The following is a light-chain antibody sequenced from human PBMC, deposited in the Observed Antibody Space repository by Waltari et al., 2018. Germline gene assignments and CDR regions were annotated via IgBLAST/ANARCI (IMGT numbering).Light chain of an antibody. CDR1: QSVLYSSNNKNY. CDR3: QQYYSTSST. V-gene: IGKV4-1*01. Sequence: DIVMTQSPDSLAESLCERATINCKYSQSVLYSSNNKNYLAWYQQKPGQPPTLVIYGSSTRESGLPDPFTGRGYGQDFTLTITSLQAEDVAVYYCQQYYSTSSTFGQGTKGEIK. CDR2: GSS. J-gene: IGKJ1*01.